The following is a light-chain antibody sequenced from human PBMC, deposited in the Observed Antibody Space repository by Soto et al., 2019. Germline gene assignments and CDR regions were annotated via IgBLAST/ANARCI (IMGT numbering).Light chain of an antibody. V-gene: IGKV3-15*01. J-gene: IGKJ2*01. Sequence: EIVMTQSPASLSVSPGETATLSCRASQSISNSLAWYQQKPGQAPSPLIYGASSRATGIPARFSGSGSGTEFTLTISSLQSEDSALYYCQQYNNWPPRTFGQGTKLEIK. CDR2: GAS. CDR3: QQYNNWPPRT. CDR1: QSISNS.